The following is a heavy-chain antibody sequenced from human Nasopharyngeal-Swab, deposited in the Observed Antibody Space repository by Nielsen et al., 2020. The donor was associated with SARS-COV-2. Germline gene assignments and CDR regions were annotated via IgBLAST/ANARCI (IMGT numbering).Heavy chain of an antibody. V-gene: IGHV3-30*03. CDR1: GFSFNNYG. CDR3: ARDGLDYDFWSAYFMDV. CDR2: ISYEGSIK. D-gene: IGHD3-3*01. Sequence: GESLKISCSASGFSFNNYGMHWVRQAPGKGLEWVAIISYEGSIKHYADYVEGRFTISRDNAKNSLYLQMDRLRAEDTAVYYCARDGLDYDFWSAYFMDVWGQGTTVTVSS. J-gene: IGHJ6*02.